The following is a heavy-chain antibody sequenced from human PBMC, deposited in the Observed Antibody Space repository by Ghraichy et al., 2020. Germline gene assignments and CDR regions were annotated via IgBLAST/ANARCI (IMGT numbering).Heavy chain of an antibody. V-gene: IGHV3-23*01. CDR1: GFTFSNYA. CDR2: ISGSGGTT. J-gene: IGHJ4*02. CDR3: ARVYGFFDF. D-gene: IGHD4-17*01. Sequence: GGSLRLSCAASGFTFSNYAMSWVRQAPGKGLEWVSTISGSGGTTYYADSLKGRFTISRDNSKNTLYLQMNSLRAEDTAVYYCARVYGFFDFWGQGTLATVSS.